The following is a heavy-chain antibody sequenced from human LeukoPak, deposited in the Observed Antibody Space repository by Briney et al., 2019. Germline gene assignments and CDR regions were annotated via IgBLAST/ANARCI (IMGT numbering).Heavy chain of an antibody. CDR3: ARDRLYDSSGYYYVPADAEYFQH. D-gene: IGHD3-22*01. CDR1: GYTFTSYG. J-gene: IGHJ1*01. Sequence: GASVKVSCKASGYTFTSYGISWVRQAPGQGLEWMGWISAYNGNTNYAQKLQGRVTMTTDTSTSTAYMELRSLRSDDTAVYYCARDRLYDSSGYYYVPADAEYFQHWGQGTLVTVSS. V-gene: IGHV1-18*01. CDR2: ISAYNGNT.